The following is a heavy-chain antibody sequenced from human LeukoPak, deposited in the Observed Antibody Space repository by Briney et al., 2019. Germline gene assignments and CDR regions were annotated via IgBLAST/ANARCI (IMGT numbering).Heavy chain of an antibody. CDR2: VSTGGSTI. Sequence: PGGSLRLSCAASGFTFNTYAMSWVRQAPGKGLEWVLYVSTGGSTIYYADSVKGRFTVSRDNAKNSLYLQMNSLRAEDTAVYYCARDTTDDYGDYYFDYWGQGTLVTVSS. J-gene: IGHJ4*02. V-gene: IGHV3-48*03. D-gene: IGHD4-17*01. CDR1: GFTFNTYA. CDR3: ARDTTDDYGDYYFDY.